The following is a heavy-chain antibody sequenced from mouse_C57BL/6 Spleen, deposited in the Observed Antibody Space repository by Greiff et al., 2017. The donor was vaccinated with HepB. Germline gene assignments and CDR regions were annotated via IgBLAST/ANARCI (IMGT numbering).Heavy chain of an antibody. V-gene: IGHV1-61*01. Sequence: QVQLQQPGAELVRPGSSVKLSCKASGYTFTSYWMDWVKQRPGQGLEWIGNIYPSDSETHYNQKFKDKATLTVDKSSSTAYMQLSSLTSEDSAVNYCARNGGNSLSYWYFDVWGTGTTVTVSS. D-gene: IGHD2-1*01. CDR2: IYPSDSET. J-gene: IGHJ1*03. CDR1: GYTFTSYW. CDR3: ARNGGNSLSYWYFDV.